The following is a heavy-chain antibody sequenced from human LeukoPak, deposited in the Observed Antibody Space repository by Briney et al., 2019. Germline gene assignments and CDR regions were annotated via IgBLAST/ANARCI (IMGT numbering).Heavy chain of an antibody. CDR1: GYTFTSYG. Sequence: ASVKVSCKASGYTFTSYGISWVRQAPGQGLEWMGWISSYNGNTNYAQKLQGRVTMTTDTSASTAYMELRSLRSDDTAVYYCARDGFGDLSSNWFDPWGQGTLVTVSS. V-gene: IGHV1-18*01. CDR2: ISSYNGNT. D-gene: IGHD3-10*01. J-gene: IGHJ5*02. CDR3: ARDGFGDLSSNWFDP.